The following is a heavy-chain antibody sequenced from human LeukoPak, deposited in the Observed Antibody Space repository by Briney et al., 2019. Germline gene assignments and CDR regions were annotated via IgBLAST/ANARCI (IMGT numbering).Heavy chain of an antibody. V-gene: IGHV1-58*01. CDR1: GFTFTSSA. CDR2: IVVGTGNT. CDR3: AADPYYYDSSGYHHFDY. J-gene: IGHJ4*02. Sequence: SVKVSCKASGFTFTSSAVQWVRQARGQRLEWIGWIVVGTGNTNYAQKFQERVTITRDMSTSTAYMELSSLKSEDTAVYYCAADPYYYDSSGYHHFDYWGQGTLVTVSS. D-gene: IGHD3-22*01.